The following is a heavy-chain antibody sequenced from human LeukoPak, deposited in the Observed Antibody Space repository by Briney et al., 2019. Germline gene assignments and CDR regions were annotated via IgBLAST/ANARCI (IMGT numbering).Heavy chain of an antibody. D-gene: IGHD2-8*01. J-gene: IGHJ4*02. Sequence: ASVKVSCKASGYTFTSYDINWVRQATGQGLEWMGWMNPNSGNTVYAQKFQGRVTITRNTSISTAYMELSSLRSEDTAVYYCARPKRYCTNGVCPPYYFDYWGQGTLVTVSS. V-gene: IGHV1-8*03. CDR3: ARPKRYCTNGVCPPYYFDY. CDR1: GYTFTSYD. CDR2: MNPNSGNT.